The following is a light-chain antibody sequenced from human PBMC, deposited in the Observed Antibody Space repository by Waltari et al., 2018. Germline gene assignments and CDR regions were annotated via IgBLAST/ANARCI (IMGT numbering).Light chain of an antibody. Sequence: QSALTQPASVSGSPGQWITISCTGTSSHVGGYNYVSWYQQHPGKAPKLMIYEVSNRPSGVSNRFSGSKSGNTASLTISGLQAEDEADYYCSSYTSSSTVVFGGGTKLTVL. CDR1: SSHVGGYNY. CDR2: EVS. CDR3: SSYTSSSTVV. V-gene: IGLV2-14*01. J-gene: IGLJ2*01.